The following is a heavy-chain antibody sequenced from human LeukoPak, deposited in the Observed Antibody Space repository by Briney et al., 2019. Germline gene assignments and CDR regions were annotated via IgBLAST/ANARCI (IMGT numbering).Heavy chain of an antibody. Sequence: GGSLRLSCAASGFTVSSNYMSWVRQAPGKGLEWVSVIYSGGSTYYADSVKGRFTISRHNSKNTLYLQMNSLRAEDTAVYSCAREFTVANQPRFDFWGQGTLVTVSS. CDR3: AREFTVANQPRFDF. J-gene: IGHJ4*02. D-gene: IGHD5-12*01. V-gene: IGHV3-53*04. CDR2: IYSGGST. CDR1: GFTVSSNY.